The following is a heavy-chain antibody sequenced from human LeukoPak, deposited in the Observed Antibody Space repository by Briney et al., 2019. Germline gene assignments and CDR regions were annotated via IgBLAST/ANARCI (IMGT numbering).Heavy chain of an antibody. CDR1: GFTFSDYY. Sequence: GGSLRLSCAASGFTFSDYYMSWIRQAPGKGLEWVSYISSSGSTIYYADSVKGRFTISRDNAKNSLYLQMNSLRAEDTAVYYCARDLSGGSYYYYYGMDVWGQGTTVTVSS. D-gene: IGHD1-26*01. CDR2: ISSSGSTI. J-gene: IGHJ6*02. V-gene: IGHV3-11*01. CDR3: ARDLSGGSYYYYYGMDV.